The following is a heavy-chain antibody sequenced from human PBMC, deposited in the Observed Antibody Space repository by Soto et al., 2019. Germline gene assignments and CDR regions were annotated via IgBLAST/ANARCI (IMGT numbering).Heavy chain of an antibody. Sequence: ASETLSLTCTVSGGSISSHYWSWIRQPPGKGLEWIGYIYYSGSTHYNPSLKSRVTISVDTSKNQFSLRLSSVTAADTAVYYCARHFPDWNCFDYWGQGTLVTVSS. J-gene: IGHJ4*02. D-gene: IGHD1-1*01. CDR1: GGSISSHY. CDR3: ARHFPDWNCFDY. V-gene: IGHV4-59*11. CDR2: IYYSGST.